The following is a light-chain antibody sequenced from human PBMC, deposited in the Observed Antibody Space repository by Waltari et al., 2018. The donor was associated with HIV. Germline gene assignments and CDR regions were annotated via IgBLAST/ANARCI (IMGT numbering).Light chain of an antibody. CDR2: EVS. CDR1: SRYVGAYNY. Sequence: QSALTQPASVSGSPGQSITISCTGTSRYVGAYNYVSWYQQHPGKAPKLMIYEVSNRPSGVSNRFSASKSGNTASLTISGLQAEDEADYYCSSYTTNNTRVFGGGTKLTVL. J-gene: IGLJ3*02. V-gene: IGLV2-14*03. CDR3: SSYTTNNTRV.